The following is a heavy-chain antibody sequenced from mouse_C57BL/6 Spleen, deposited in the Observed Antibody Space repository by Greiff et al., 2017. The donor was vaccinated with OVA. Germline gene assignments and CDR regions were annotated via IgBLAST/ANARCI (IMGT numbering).Heavy chain of an antibody. CDR2: IDPDTGGT. Sequence: QVQLKESGAELVRPGASVTLSCKASGYTFTDYEMHWVKQTPVHGLEWIGAIDPDTGGTAYTQKFKGKAILTADKSSSTAYMELRSLTSEDSAVYYCTRNYGSSYDYWGQGTTLTVSS. D-gene: IGHD1-1*01. CDR3: TRNYGSSYDY. CDR1: GYTFTDYE. V-gene: IGHV1-15*01. J-gene: IGHJ2*01.